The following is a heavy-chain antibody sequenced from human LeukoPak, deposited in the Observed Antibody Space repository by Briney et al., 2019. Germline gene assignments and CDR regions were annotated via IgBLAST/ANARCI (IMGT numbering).Heavy chain of an antibody. J-gene: IGHJ3*02. V-gene: IGHV3-48*01. CDR2: ISSSTSII. Sequence: GGSLRLSCAASGFTFSGFGMNWVRQAPGKGLDWISYISSSTSIIYYADSVKGRFTVSRDNAKNSLYLQMNSLRAEDTAVYYCARDPTSSWETAFDIWGQGTMVTVS. D-gene: IGHD1-26*01. CDR1: GFTFSGFG. CDR3: ARDPTSSWETAFDI.